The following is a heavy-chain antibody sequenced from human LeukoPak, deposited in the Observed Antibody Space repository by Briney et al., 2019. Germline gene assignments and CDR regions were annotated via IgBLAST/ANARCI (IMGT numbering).Heavy chain of an antibody. CDR3: ARGSGRIYGSGRAYYYYGMDV. J-gene: IGHJ6*02. D-gene: IGHD3-10*01. Sequence: GSSVKVSCKASGYTFTGYYMHWVRQAPGQGLEWMGWINPNSGGTNYAQKFQGRVTMTRDTSISTAYMELSRLRSDDTAVYYCARGSGRIYGSGRAYYYYGMDVWGQGTTVTVSS. V-gene: IGHV1-2*02. CDR2: INPNSGGT. CDR1: GYTFTGYY.